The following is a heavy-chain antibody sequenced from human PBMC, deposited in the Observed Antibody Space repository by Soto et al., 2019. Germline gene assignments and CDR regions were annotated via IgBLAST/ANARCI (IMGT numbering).Heavy chain of an antibody. V-gene: IGHV3-23*01. Sequence: QPGGSLRLSCAASGFTFSNYAMSWVRQAPGKGLEWVSAISGSGRDTYYTDSVKGRFTISRDNSKNTLYLQINCLRADDTAVYFCANDASASAPPDYWGQGTLVTVSS. CDR2: ISGSGRDT. J-gene: IGHJ4*02. CDR3: ANDASASAPPDY. CDR1: GFTFSNYA. D-gene: IGHD6-6*01.